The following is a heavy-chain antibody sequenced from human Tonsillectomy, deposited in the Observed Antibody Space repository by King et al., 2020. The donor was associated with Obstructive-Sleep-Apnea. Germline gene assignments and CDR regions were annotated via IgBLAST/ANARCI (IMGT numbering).Heavy chain of an antibody. CDR1: GGSVSSGGSY. D-gene: IGHD3-10*01. J-gene: IGHJ4*02. V-gene: IGHV4-31*03. Sequence: QLQESGPGLVKPSQTLSLTCTVSGGSVSSGGSYWTWIRQHPGKGLEWIGYIFYTGSTYYNPSLKSRVTISIDTSKNQFSLMLISVTAADTAVYYCARAVEATRVRVPSYFDYWGQGTLVTVSS. CDR2: IFYTGST. CDR3: ARAVEATRVRVPSYFDY.